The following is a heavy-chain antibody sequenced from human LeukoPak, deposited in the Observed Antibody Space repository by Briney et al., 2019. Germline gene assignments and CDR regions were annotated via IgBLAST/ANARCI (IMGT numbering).Heavy chain of an antibody. J-gene: IGHJ4*02. CDR2: IKSETDGGTT. CDR1: GVTFTYAW. D-gene: IGHD1-26*01. CDR3: TIGGSHLDN. Sequence: PGGSLRLSCAASGVTFTYAWMRWVRQAPGKGLEWVGRIKSETDGGTTAYGSPVKGRFTISRDDSKKTLFLQINTLKTEDTAIYYGTIGGSHLDNWGQGTLVTVSS. V-gene: IGHV3-15*01.